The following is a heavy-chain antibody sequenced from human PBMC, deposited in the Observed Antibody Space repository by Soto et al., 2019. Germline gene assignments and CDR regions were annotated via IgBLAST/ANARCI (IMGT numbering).Heavy chain of an antibody. CDR1: GGSFSGYY. J-gene: IGHJ4*02. V-gene: IGHV4-34*01. CDR2: INHSGST. D-gene: IGHD1-26*01. Sequence: SETLSLTCAVYGGSFSGYYWSWIRQPPGKGLEWIGEINHSGSTNYNPSLKSRVTISVDTSKNQFSLKLSSVTAADTAVYYCARDRGREGYNKGYSFDYWGQGTLVTVSS. CDR3: ARDRGREGYNKGYSFDY.